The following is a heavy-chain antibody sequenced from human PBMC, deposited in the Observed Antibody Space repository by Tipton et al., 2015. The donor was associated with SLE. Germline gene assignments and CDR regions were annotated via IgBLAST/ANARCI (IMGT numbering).Heavy chain of an antibody. Sequence: LRLSCTVSGGSISNNYWSWIRQPPGKGLEWIGFIYNGGRTRFSPSLKSRVTMSADTSKNQFSLKLSSVTAADTAMYYCAGRTAASGTLYLWGQGALVSVSS. CDR3: AGRTAASGTLYL. CDR1: GGSISNNY. J-gene: IGHJ5*02. D-gene: IGHD6-13*01. CDR2: IYNGGRT. V-gene: IGHV4-4*09.